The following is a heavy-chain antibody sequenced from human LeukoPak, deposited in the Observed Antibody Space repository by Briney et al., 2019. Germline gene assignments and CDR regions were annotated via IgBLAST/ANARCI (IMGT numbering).Heavy chain of an antibody. D-gene: IGHD3-9*01. CDR3: AKDLTRYFDWLTQPPCLDY. V-gene: IGHV3-23*01. CDR2: ISSSGGST. CDR1: GFTFSSYA. J-gene: IGHJ4*02. Sequence: GGSLRLSCAASGFTFSSYAMSWVRQAPGKGLEWVSAISSSGGSTYYADSVKGRFTISRDNSKNTLYLQMNSLRAEDTAVYYCAKDLTRYFDWLTQPPCLDYWGQGTLVTVSS.